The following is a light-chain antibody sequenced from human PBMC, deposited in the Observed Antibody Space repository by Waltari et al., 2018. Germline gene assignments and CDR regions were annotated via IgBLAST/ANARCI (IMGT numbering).Light chain of an antibody. Sequence: EIVLTHPPAPLPVFQGEGAPLSCRASQSIRSNLAWYQLKPGQAPRLLIYGASTRATGIPARFSGSGSGTQFTLTISSLQSEDFAVYFCQQYDNWLGTFGQGTKVEIK. V-gene: IGKV3-15*01. CDR2: GAS. J-gene: IGKJ1*01. CDR1: QSIRSN. CDR3: QQYDNWLGT.